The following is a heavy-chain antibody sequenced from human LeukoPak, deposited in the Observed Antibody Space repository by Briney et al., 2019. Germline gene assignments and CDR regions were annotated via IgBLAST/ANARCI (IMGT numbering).Heavy chain of an antibody. CDR3: ATALGYCTNGVCGGDIWFDP. Sequence: GASVKVSCKASGYTFTSNYIHWVRQAPGQGLEWMGWISAYNGNTNYAQKLQGRVTMTTDTSTSTAYMELRSLRSDDTAVYYCATALGYCTNGVCGGDIWFDPWGQGTLVTVPS. D-gene: IGHD2-8*01. V-gene: IGHV1-18*04. CDR1: GYTFTSNY. CDR2: ISAYNGNT. J-gene: IGHJ5*02.